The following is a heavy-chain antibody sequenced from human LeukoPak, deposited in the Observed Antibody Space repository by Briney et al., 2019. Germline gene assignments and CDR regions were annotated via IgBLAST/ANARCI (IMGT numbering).Heavy chain of an antibody. D-gene: IGHD3-10*01. Sequence: GASVKVSCKASGYTFTSYGISWVRQAPGQGLEWMGWISAYNGNTNYAQKLQGRVIMTTDTSTSTAYVELRSLRSDDTAVYYCARAIGDEEYFDYWGQGTLVTVSS. J-gene: IGHJ4*02. CDR1: GYTFTSYG. CDR2: ISAYNGNT. V-gene: IGHV1-18*01. CDR3: ARAIGDEEYFDY.